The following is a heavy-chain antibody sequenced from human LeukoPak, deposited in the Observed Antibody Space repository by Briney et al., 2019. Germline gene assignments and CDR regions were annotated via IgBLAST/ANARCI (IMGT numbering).Heavy chain of an antibody. CDR2: IYYSGST. CDR3: ARQRSIAVAGSNWFDP. Sequence: SETLSLTCTVSGGSISSSSYYWGWIRQPPGKGLEWIGRIYYSGSTYYNPSLKSRVTISVDTSKNQFSLKLSSVTAADTAVYYCARQRSIAVAGSNWFDPWGQGTLVTVSS. J-gene: IGHJ5*02. CDR1: GGSISSSSYY. V-gene: IGHV4-39*01. D-gene: IGHD6-19*01.